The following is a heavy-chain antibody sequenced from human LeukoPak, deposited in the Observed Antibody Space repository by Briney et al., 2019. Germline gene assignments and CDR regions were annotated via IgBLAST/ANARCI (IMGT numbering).Heavy chain of an antibody. CDR3: AKARLEYSSSSGPPPDAFDI. J-gene: IGHJ3*02. CDR1: GFTFSSYG. CDR2: IRYDGSNK. D-gene: IGHD6-6*01. Sequence: PGGSLRLSCAASGFTFSSYGMHWVRQAPGKGLEWVAFIRYDGSNKYYADSVKGRFTISRDNSKNTLYLQMNSLRAEDTAVYYCAKARLEYSSSSGPPPDAFDIWGQGTMVTVSS. V-gene: IGHV3-30*02.